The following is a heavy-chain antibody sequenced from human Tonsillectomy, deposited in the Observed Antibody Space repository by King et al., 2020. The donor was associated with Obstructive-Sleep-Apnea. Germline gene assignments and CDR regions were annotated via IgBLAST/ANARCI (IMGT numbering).Heavy chain of an antibody. CDR1: GFTFSRSW. CDR3: ARDNFWTGYPYFDY. D-gene: IGHD3/OR15-3a*01. J-gene: IGHJ4*02. CDR2: IKQDGGQK. V-gene: IGHV3-7*03. Sequence: VQLVESGGGLVQPGGSLRLSCVASGFTFSRSWMSWVRQAPGKGLEWVANIKQDGGQKYYVDSVKGRFTISRDNTKNSVYLQMNSLRADDTAVYYCARDNFWTGYPYFDYWGQGILVTVSS.